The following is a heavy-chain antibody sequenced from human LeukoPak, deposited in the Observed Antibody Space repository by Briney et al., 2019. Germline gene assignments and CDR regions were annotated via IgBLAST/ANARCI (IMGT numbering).Heavy chain of an antibody. CDR2: MNPNSGNT. J-gene: IGHJ4*02. CDR3: ARGQKYIYGYTVTELGSRYFDY. D-gene: IGHD5-18*01. V-gene: IGHV1-8*03. CDR1: GYTFTSYD. Sequence: ASVKVSCKASGYTFTSYDINWVRQATGQGLEWMGWMNPNSGNTGYAQKFQGRVTITRNTSISTAYMELSSLRSEDTAVYYCARGQKYIYGYTVTELGSRYFDYWGQGTLVTVSS.